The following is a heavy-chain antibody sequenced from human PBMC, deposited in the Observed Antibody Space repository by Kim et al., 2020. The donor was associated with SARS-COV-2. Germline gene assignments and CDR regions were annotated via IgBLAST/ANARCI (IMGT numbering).Heavy chain of an antibody. CDR2: ISYDGSNK. J-gene: IGHJ3*02. CDR1: GFTFSSYG. CDR3: AKGMAWFGIDDAFDI. V-gene: IGHV3-30*18. D-gene: IGHD3-10*01. Sequence: GGSLRLSCAASGFTFSSYGMHWVRQAPGKGLEWVAVISYDGSNKYYADSVKGRFTISRDNSKNTLYLQMNSLRAEDTAVYYCAKGMAWFGIDDAFDIWGQGTMVTVSS.